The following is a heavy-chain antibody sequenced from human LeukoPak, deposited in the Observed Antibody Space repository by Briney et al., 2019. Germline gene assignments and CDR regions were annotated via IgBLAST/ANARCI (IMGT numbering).Heavy chain of an antibody. D-gene: IGHD2-21*01. CDR3: AKSDCGSDGCKLLNY. CDR1: GFTFNNYA. J-gene: IGHJ4*02. Sequence: GGSLRLSCAASGFTFNNYAMGWVRQPPGKGLEWLSAIDGGGDATKYADSVRGRFTISRDNSKNTLSLQMNSLRVEDTAIYYCAKSDCGSDGCKLLNYWGQGILVTVSS. CDR2: IDGGGDAT. V-gene: IGHV3-23*01.